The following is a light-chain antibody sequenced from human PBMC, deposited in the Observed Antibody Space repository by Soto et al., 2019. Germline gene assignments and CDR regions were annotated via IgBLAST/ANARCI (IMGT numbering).Light chain of an antibody. CDR2: AAY. V-gene: IGKV1-27*01. Sequence: DIQMTQSPSSLSASVGDRVTITCRASQGISNYLAWYQQKPGKVPKPLIHAAYILQSGVPSRFSGSGSGTDVTLTISSLQPEDVATYSCQKYNSAPRTFGQGTKVEIK. CDR1: QGISNY. CDR3: QKYNSAPRT. J-gene: IGKJ1*01.